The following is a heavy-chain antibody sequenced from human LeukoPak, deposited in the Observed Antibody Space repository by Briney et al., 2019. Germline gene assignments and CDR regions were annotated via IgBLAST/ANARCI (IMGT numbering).Heavy chain of an antibody. Sequence: ASVKVSCKASGYTFTGYYMHWVRQAPGQGLEWMGWINPNSGGTNYAQKFQGRVTMTRDTSISTAYMELSRLRSDDTAVYYCARGRLKAAPDERYYFDYWGQGTLVTVSS. CDR1: GYTFTGYY. CDR2: INPNSGGT. V-gene: IGHV1-2*02. J-gene: IGHJ4*02. CDR3: ARGRLKAAPDERYYFDY. D-gene: IGHD6-6*01.